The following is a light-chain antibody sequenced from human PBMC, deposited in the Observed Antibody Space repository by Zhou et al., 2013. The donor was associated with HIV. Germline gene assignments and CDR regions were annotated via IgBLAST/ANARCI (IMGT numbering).Light chain of an antibody. V-gene: IGKV3-20*01. CDR2: GAF. Sequence: EIVLTQSPGTLSLSPGERATLSCRASQSFSSSYLAWYQQQPGQAPRLLIHGAFSRAAGIPDRFSGSGSGTDFTLTTSRLEPEDFAVYYCQQYGSSPPITFGQGTRLEIK. J-gene: IGKJ2*01. CDR3: QQYGSSPPIT. CDR1: QSFSSSY.